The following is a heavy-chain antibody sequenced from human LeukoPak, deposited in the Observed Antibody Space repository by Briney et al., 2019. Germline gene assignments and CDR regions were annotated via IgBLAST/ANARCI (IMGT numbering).Heavy chain of an antibody. J-gene: IGHJ5*02. CDR1: GYTFTSYG. Sequence: ASVKVSCKASGYTFTSYGISWVRQAPGQGLEWMGLISAYNGNTNYAQKLQGRVTMTTDTSTSTAYMELRSLRSDDTAVYYCARISSSWYEDSFDPWGQGTLVTVSS. CDR2: ISAYNGNT. D-gene: IGHD6-13*01. CDR3: ARISSSWYEDSFDP. V-gene: IGHV1-18*01.